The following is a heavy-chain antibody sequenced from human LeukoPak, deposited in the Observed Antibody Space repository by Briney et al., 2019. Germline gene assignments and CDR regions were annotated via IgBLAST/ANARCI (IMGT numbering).Heavy chain of an antibody. D-gene: IGHD3-9*01. V-gene: IGHV4-34*01. CDR1: GGSFSGYY. CDR2: INHSGST. Sequence: SETLSLTCAVYGGSFSGYYWSWIRQPPGKGLEWIGEINHSGSTNYNPSLKSRVTISGDTSKKQFSLKLSSVTAADTAVYYCARGPQTYYDILTGLSFRGQGTLVTVSS. J-gene: IGHJ4*02. CDR3: ARGPQTYYDILTGLSF.